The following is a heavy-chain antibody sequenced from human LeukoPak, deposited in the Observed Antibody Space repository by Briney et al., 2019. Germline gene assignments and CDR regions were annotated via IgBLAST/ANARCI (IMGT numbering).Heavy chain of an antibody. J-gene: IGHJ3*02. CDR2: INSASDT. CDR3: AKEGRGPDGDTDGFES. Sequence: GGSLRLSCAASGFTLNNYDMNWVRQAPGKGLEWLSAINSASDTFCANSVKGRFTISRDNSKNTLYLQMNSLRGDDTAVYYCAKEGRGPDGDTDGFESWGQGTMVTVSS. D-gene: IGHD4-17*01. CDR1: GFTLNNYD. V-gene: IGHV3-23*01.